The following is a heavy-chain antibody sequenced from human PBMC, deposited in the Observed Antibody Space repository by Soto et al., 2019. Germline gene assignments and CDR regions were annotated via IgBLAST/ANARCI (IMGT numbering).Heavy chain of an antibody. Sequence: SETLSLTCTVSGGSISSSSYYWGWIRQPPGKGLEWIGSIYYSGSTYYNPSLKSRVTISVDTSKNQFSLKLSSVTAADTAVYYCATTPGYSSSWSEYNWFDPWGQGTLVTVSS. D-gene: IGHD6-13*01. CDR2: IYYSGST. J-gene: IGHJ5*02. V-gene: IGHV4-39*01. CDR3: ATTPGYSSSWSEYNWFDP. CDR1: GGSISSSSYY.